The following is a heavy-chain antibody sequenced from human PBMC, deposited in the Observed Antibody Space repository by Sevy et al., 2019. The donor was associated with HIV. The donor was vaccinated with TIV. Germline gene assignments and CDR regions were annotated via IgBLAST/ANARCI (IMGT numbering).Heavy chain of an antibody. CDR2: IKQDGSEK. J-gene: IGHJ6*02. Sequence: GSLRLSCAASGFTFSSYWMSWVRQAPGKGLEWVANIKQDGSEKYYVDSVKGRFTISRDNSKNTLYLQMNSLRAEDTAVYYCAKDGSSSWYFYYYYGMDVWGQGTTVTVSS. CDR3: AKDGSSSWYFYYYYGMDV. V-gene: IGHV3-7*01. CDR1: GFTFSSYW. D-gene: IGHD6-13*01.